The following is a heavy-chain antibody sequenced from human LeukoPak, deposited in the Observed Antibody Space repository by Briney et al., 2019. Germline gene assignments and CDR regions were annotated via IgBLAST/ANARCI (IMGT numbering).Heavy chain of an antibody. Sequence: GGSLRLSCAASGFTFSSYAVSWVRQAPGKGLEWVSAISGGGTTTYYADSVKGRFTLSRDNSKNTLFLQMNSLRAEDTAVYYCARDGVWFGEQLDYWGQGTLVTVSS. CDR3: ARDGVWFGEQLDY. J-gene: IGHJ4*02. V-gene: IGHV3-23*01. CDR2: ISGGGTTT. CDR1: GFTFSSYA. D-gene: IGHD3-10*01.